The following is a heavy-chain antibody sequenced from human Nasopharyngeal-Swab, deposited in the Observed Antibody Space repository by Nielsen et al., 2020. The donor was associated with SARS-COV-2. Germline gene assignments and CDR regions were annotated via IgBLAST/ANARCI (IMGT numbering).Heavy chain of an antibody. CDR3: ARDYCSSTSCQRYYYYYYGMDV. D-gene: IGHD2-2*01. J-gene: IGHJ6*02. CDR1: GFTFSNYA. CDR2: IYSGASGT. V-gene: IGHV3-23*03. Sequence: GESLKISCVASGFTFSNYAMNWVRQAPGKGLEWVSFIYSGASGTYYADSVKGRFTISRDNAKNSLYLQMNSLRAEDTAVYYCARDYCSSTSCQRYYYYYYGMDVWGQGTTVTVSS.